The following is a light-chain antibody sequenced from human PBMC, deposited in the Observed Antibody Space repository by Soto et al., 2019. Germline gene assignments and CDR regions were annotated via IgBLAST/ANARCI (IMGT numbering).Light chain of an antibody. CDR2: APS. V-gene: IGKV1-39*01. Sequence: DIQMTQSPSYLSASVGDRVTITCRASQSISSYLNWYQQKPGKAPQLLIYAPSSLQSGVPSRFSGSGSGTDVTLTISSLQPEDFATYYCQQSEMFGQGTKVVIK. CDR3: QQSEM. J-gene: IGKJ1*01. CDR1: QSISSY.